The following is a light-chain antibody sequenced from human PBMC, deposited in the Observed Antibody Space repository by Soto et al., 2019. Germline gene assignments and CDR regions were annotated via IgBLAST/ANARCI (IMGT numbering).Light chain of an antibody. CDR2: DTS. J-gene: IGLJ2*01. V-gene: IGLV1-51*01. CDR1: AYDIGISY. CDR3: ATWDSGLSKLL. Sequence: QTVVTQPPSVSAAPGQSVTISCSGGAYDIGISYVSWYQHFPGAAPKLVIFDTSKRPSGIPDRFSGSKSGTSATLGITGLQTGDEADYYCATWDSGLSKLLFGGGTKLTVL.